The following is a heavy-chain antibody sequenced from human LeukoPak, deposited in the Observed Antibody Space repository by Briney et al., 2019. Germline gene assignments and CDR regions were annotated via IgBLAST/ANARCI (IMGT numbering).Heavy chain of an antibody. CDR3: AKDFPEAY. J-gene: IGHJ4*02. CDR2: ISWNSGSI. V-gene: IGHV3-9*01. Sequence: PGGSLRLSCAASGFTFDDYAMHWVRQAPGKGLEWVSGISWNSGSIGYADSVKGRFTISRDNAKNSLYLQMNSLRAEDTALYYCAKDFPEAYWGQGTLVTVPS. CDR1: GFTFDDYA.